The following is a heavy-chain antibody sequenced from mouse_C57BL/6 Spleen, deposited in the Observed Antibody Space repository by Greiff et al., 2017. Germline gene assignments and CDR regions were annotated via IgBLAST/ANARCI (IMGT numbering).Heavy chain of an antibody. CDR2: IYPGDGDT. D-gene: IGHD2-4*01. V-gene: IGHV1-80*01. CDR1: GYAFSSYW. CDR3: ANYDYSYAMDY. J-gene: IGHJ4*01. Sequence: VQLQQSGAELVKPGASVKISCKASGYAFSSYWMNWVKQRPGKGLEWIGQIYPGDGDTNYNGKFKGKATLTADESSSTAYMQLSSLTSEDSAVYFCANYDYSYAMDYWGQGTSVTVSS.